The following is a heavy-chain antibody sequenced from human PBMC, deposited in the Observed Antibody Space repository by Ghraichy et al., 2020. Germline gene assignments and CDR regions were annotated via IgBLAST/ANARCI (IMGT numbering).Heavy chain of an antibody. V-gene: IGHV4-61*02. D-gene: IGHD6-19*01. CDR2: IYTSGST. CDR3: ARDWEAVVDP. CDR1: GGSISSGSYY. J-gene: IGHJ5*02. Sequence: SETLSLTCTVSGGSISSGSYYWSWIRQPAGKGLEWIGRIYTSGSTNYNPSLKSRVTISVDTSKNQFSLKLSSVTAADTAVYYCARDWEAVVDPWGQGTLVTVSS.